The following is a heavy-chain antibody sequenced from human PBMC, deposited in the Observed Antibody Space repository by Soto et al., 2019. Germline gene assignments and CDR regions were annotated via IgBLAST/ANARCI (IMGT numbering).Heavy chain of an antibody. J-gene: IGHJ6*02. V-gene: IGHV4-4*02. CDR1: GGSISSSNW. D-gene: IGHD4-17*01. Sequence: TSETLSLTCAVSGGSISSSNWWSWVRQPPGKGLEWIGEIYHSGSTNYNPSLKSRVTISVDKSKNQFSLKLSSVTAADTAVYYCARAPTTVVTLGYYGMDVWGQGTTVTVSS. CDR2: IYHSGST. CDR3: ARAPTTVVTLGYYGMDV.